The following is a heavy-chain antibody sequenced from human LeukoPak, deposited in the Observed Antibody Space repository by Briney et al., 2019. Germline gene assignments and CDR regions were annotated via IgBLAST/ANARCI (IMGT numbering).Heavy chain of an antibody. CDR1: GFTVSGNY. J-gene: IGHJ4*02. CDR3: ASPIHDYGVAEL. CDR2: IYSGGGT. D-gene: IGHD4/OR15-4a*01. Sequence: GGSLRLSCAVSGFTVSGNYMTWVRQAPGKGLEWVSVIYSGGGTLYADSVKGRFTISRDKSKNTVYLQMNSLRVEDTAVYYCASPIHDYGVAELWGQGTLVTVPS. V-gene: IGHV3-53*01.